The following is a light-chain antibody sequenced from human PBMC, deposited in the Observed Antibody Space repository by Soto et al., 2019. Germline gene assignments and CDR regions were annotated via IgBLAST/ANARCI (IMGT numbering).Light chain of an antibody. CDR1: TSDVGGYNY. CDR3: CSYTYRSIRV. J-gene: IGLJ3*02. V-gene: IGLV2-14*03. Sequence: QSALTQPASVSGSPGQSITISCAGTTSDVGGYNYVSWFQQHPGKAPKLLIYGVSHRPSGVSDRFSGSKSGNTASLTISGLQAEDEAEYYCCSYTYRSIRVFGGGTKLTVL. CDR2: GVS.